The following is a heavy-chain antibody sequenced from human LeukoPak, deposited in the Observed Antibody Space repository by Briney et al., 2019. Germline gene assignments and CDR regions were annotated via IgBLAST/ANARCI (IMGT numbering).Heavy chain of an antibody. Sequence: SETLSLTCTVSGGSISSGGYYWSWIRQHPGKGLEWIGYIYYSGSTYYNPSLKSRVTISVDTSKNQFSLKLSSVTAADTAVYYCARDKRSGSSKGFDYWGQGTLVTVSS. J-gene: IGHJ4*02. V-gene: IGHV4-31*03. D-gene: IGHD3-10*01. CDR3: ARDKRSGSSKGFDY. CDR1: GGSISSGGYY. CDR2: IYYSGST.